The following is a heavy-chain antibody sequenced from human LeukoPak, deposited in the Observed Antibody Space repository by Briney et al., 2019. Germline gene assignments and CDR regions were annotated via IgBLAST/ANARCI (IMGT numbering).Heavy chain of an antibody. Sequence: GGSLRLSCAASGFAFSTYGMNWVRQAPGKGLEWVSYITSRSTIYYADSVKGRFTISRDNSKNTLYLQMSSLRADDTAMYYCAKLILGARSLFDFRGQGILVTVSS. CDR2: ITSRSTI. CDR1: GFAFSTYG. V-gene: IGHV3-48*01. CDR3: AKLILGARSLFDF. J-gene: IGHJ4*02. D-gene: IGHD1-26*01.